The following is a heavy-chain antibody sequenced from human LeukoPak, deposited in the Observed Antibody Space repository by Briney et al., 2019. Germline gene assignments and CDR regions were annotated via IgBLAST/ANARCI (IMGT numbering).Heavy chain of an antibody. J-gene: IGHJ5*02. D-gene: IGHD6-13*01. CDR3: ARPVQLTGYSSSRRGVWFDP. V-gene: IGHV1-18*01. Sequence: GASVKVSCKASGYTFTSYGISWVRQAPGQGLEWMGWISAYNGNTNYAQKFQGRVTMTRDTSISTAYMELSRLRSDDTVVYYCARPVQLTGYSSSRRGVWFDPWGQGTLVTVSS. CDR1: GYTFTSYG. CDR2: ISAYNGNT.